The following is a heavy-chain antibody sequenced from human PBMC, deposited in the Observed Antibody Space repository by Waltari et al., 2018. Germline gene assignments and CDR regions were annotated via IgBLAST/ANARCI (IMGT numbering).Heavy chain of an antibody. CDR2: INHSGST. J-gene: IGHJ3*02. CDR3: AHSSQIEMATNLLDAFDI. CDR1: GGSFSGYY. Sequence: QVQLQQRGAGLLKPSETLSLTCAVYGGSFSGYYWSWIRQPPGKGLEWIGEINHSGSTNYNPSLKSRVTISVDTSKNQFSLKLSSVTAADTAVYYCAHSSQIEMATNLLDAFDIWGQGTMVTVSS. D-gene: IGHD1-26*01. V-gene: IGHV4-34*01.